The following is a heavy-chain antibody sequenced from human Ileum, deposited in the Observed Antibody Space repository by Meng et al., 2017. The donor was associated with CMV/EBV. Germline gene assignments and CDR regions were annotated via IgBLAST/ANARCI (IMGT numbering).Heavy chain of an antibody. D-gene: IGHD3-3*01. Sequence: GGSLRLSCEASGFTFSTYSMNWLRQTPGKGLELVAAIQTRRSSTYYSDTVKGRFTISRDNAKNSVSLQMNSLRVEDTAVYYCARDRLEGFYSGPGFWGQGTLVTVSS. CDR2: IQTRRSST. CDR3: ARDRLEGFYSGPGF. CDR1: GFTFSTYS. V-gene: IGHV3-21*06. J-gene: IGHJ4*02.